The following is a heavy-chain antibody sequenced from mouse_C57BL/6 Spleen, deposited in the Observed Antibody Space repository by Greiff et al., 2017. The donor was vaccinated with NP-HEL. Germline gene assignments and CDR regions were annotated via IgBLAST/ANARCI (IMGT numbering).Heavy chain of an antibody. V-gene: IGHV1-15*01. CDR1: GYTFTDYE. Sequence: QVQLKESGAELVRPGASVTLSCKASGYTFTDYEMHWVKQTPVHGLEWIGAIDPETGGTAYNQKFKGKAILTADKSSSTAYMELRSLTSEDSAVYYCTRSTWDSLADWGQGTTLTVSS. CDR2: IDPETGGT. D-gene: IGHD4-1*01. CDR3: TRSTWDSLAD. J-gene: IGHJ2*01.